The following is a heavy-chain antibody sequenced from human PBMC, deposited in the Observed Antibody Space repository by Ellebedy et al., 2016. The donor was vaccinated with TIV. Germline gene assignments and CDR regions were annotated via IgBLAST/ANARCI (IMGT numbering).Heavy chain of an antibody. Sequence: AASVKVSCKTSGFTFPPSTVQWARQVRGQRLAWIGWVVVGSANTDYAQKFQERVTISRDLSTRTVYMELTSLTSDDTAVYYCAAGKHIYGYWTLNSWGRGTLVTVSS. V-gene: IGHV1-58*01. CDR3: AAGKHIYGYWTLNS. CDR1: GFTFPPST. D-gene: IGHD5-18*01. J-gene: IGHJ4*02. CDR2: VVVGSANT.